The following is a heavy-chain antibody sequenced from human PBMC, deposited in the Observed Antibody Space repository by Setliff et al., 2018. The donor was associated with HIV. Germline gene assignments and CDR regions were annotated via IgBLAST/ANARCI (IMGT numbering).Heavy chain of an antibody. J-gene: IGHJ4*02. Sequence: PGGSLRLSCAASGFTLNRYWMSWVRQAPGKGLEWVANIKQDGSEIHYVDSVKGRFTISRDNAKNSLYLQMNSLSAEDTAVYYCAILVGATGAPSYWGQGTLVTVSS. V-gene: IGHV3-7*05. CDR1: GFTLNRYW. CDR2: IKQDGSEI. CDR3: AILVGATGAPSY. D-gene: IGHD1-26*01.